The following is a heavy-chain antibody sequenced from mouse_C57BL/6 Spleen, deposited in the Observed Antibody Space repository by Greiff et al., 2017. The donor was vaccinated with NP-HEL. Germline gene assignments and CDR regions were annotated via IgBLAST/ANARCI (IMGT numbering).Heavy chain of an antibody. CDR1: GYSITSGYY. V-gene: IGHV3-6*01. J-gene: IGHJ1*03. CDR3: ARDPPITTERDVDV. Sequence: EVQLQQSGPGLVKPSQSLSLPCSVTGYSITSGYYWNWIRQFPGNKLEWMGYISYDGRNNYNPSLKNRISITRDTSKNQFFLKLNSVTTEDTATYDCARDPPITTERDVDVWGTGTTVTVAS. CDR2: ISYDGRN. D-gene: IGHD1-1*01.